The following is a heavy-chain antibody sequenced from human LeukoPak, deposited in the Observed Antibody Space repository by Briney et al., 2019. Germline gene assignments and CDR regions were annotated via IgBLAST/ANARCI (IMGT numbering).Heavy chain of an antibody. CDR1: GCTFSSYA. V-gene: IGHV3-30-3*01. CDR3: ARDGVVTYYYGIDV. J-gene: IGHJ6*02. D-gene: IGHD3-3*01. CDR2: MSYDGSNK. Sequence: GGSLRLSRAASGCTFSSYAKHWVRQAPATGQELETVMSYDGSNKYYANSVKGQFTISRDNSKETLYLQKNSLRAEDTAVYYCARDGVVTYYYGIDVWGQGTTISVSS.